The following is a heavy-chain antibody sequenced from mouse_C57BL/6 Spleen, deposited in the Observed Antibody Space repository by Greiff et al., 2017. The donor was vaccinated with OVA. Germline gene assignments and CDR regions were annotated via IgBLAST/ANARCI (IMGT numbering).Heavy chain of an antibody. Sequence: EVKLQESGGGLVQPGGSMKLSCVASGFTFSNYWMNWVRQSPEKGLEWVAQIRLKSDNYATHYAESVKGRFTISRDDSKSSVYLQMNNLRAEDTGIYYCTVIYDGYYFDVWGTGTTVTVSS. J-gene: IGHJ1*03. CDR3: TVIYDGYYFDV. D-gene: IGHD2-3*01. CDR1: GFTFSNYW. CDR2: IRLKSDNYAT. V-gene: IGHV6-3*01.